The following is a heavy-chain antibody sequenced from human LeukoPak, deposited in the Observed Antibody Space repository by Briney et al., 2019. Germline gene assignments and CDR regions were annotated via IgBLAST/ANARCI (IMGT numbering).Heavy chain of an antibody. CDR2: ITWSNGEI. V-gene: IGHV3-9*01. Sequence: GVSLRLPCAASGFTFDVYAVHWVRQAPGKGLEWVSGITWSNGEIAYADSVKGRFTISRDNAKMYLQMNSLRTEDTAVYYCAKSLRNGSGWASDYWGQGTLVTVSS. CDR3: AKSLRNGSGWASDY. D-gene: IGHD6-19*01. J-gene: IGHJ4*02. CDR1: GFTFDVYA.